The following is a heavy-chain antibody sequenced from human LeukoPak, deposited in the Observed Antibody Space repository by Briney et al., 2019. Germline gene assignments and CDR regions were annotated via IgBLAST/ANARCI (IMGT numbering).Heavy chain of an antibody. D-gene: IGHD2-2*01. V-gene: IGHV3-48*03. CDR1: GFTFSGYE. CDR3: ARDRLWCSSTSCYRGFDP. J-gene: IGHJ5*02. Sequence: GGSLRLSCAASGFTFSGYEINWVRQAPGKGLEWVSYISFSGSTIYYADSVKGRFTISRDNAKNSLYLQMNSLRAEDTAVYYCARDRLWCSSTSCYRGFDPWGQGTLVTVSS. CDR2: ISFSGSTI.